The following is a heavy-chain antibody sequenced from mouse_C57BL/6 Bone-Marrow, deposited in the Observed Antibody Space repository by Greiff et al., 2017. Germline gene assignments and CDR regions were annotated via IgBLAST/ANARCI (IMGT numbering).Heavy chain of an antibody. D-gene: IGHD4-1*01. V-gene: IGHV2-9-1*01. CDR2: IWTGGGT. Sequence: VHLVESGPGLVAPSQSLSITCTVSGFSLTSYAISWVRQPPGTGLEWLGVIWTGGGTNYNSALKSRLSISKDNSKSQVFLKMNSLQTDDTARYYCARMRELGPWFAYWGQGTLVTVSA. CDR1: GFSLTSYA. J-gene: IGHJ3*01. CDR3: ARMRELGPWFAY.